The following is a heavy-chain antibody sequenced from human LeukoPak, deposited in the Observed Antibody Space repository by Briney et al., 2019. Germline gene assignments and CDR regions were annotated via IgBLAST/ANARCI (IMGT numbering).Heavy chain of an antibody. V-gene: IGHV3-23*01. Sequence: GGSLRLSCAASGFNFNVYAMHWVRQAPGKGLEWVSGVSGSGGDTSYADSVKGRFTISRDNSGTTLSLQMNSLRADDAAVYYCAKGRSGWFRNGMDVWGQGITVTVSS. J-gene: IGHJ6*02. CDR2: VSGSGGDT. CDR1: GFNFNVYA. D-gene: IGHD6-19*01. CDR3: AKGRSGWFRNGMDV.